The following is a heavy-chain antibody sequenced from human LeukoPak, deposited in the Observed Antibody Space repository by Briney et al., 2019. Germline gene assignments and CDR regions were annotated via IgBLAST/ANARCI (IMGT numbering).Heavy chain of an antibody. J-gene: IGHJ3*02. V-gene: IGHV1-69*04. CDR2: IIPILGIA. CDR1: GGTFSSYA. D-gene: IGHD6-19*01. CDR3: ARDTPPARYSSGWYGAFDI. Sequence: SVKVSCKASGGTFSSYAISWVRQAPGQGLEWMGRIIPILGIANYAQKFQGRVTITADKSTSTAYMELSSLRSEDTAVYYCARDTPPARYSSGWYGAFDIWGQGTMVTVSS.